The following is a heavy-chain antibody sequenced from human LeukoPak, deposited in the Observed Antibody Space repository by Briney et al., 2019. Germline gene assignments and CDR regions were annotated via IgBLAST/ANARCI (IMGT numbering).Heavy chain of an antibody. Sequence: SVKVSCKASGGTFSSYAISWVRQAPGQGLEWMGGIIPVFGTSNYAQKFQGRVTITADESTRTAYMELSSLRSEDTAVYYCARVTGGRYCSTTSCYMRGWFDPWGQGTLVTVSS. CDR1: GGTFSSYA. D-gene: IGHD2-2*02. CDR2: IIPVFGTS. J-gene: IGHJ5*02. V-gene: IGHV1-69*13. CDR3: ARVTGGRYCSTTSCYMRGWFDP.